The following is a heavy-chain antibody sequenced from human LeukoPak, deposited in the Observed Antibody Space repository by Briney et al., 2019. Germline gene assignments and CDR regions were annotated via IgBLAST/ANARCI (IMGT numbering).Heavy chain of an antibody. CDR3: ARGRGAAAGNSYYYMDV. CDR2: MNPNSGNT. CDR1: GYTFTSYD. D-gene: IGHD6-13*01. V-gene: IGHV1-8*03. Sequence: GASVKVSCKASGYTFTSYDINWVRQATGQGLEWMGWMNPNSGNTGYAQKFQGRVTITRNTSISTAYMELSSLRSEDTAVYYCARGRGAAAGNSYYYMDVWGKGTTVTVSS. J-gene: IGHJ6*03.